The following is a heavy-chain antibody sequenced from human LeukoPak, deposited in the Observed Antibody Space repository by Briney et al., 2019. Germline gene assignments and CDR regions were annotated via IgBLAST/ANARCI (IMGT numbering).Heavy chain of an antibody. V-gene: IGHV1-3*01. CDR1: GYTFTVYA. D-gene: IGHD7-27*01. CDR2: INAGNGNT. Sequence: ASVKVSCKASGYTFTVYAIQWVRQAPGQTLEWMGWINAGNGNTKYSQKFQGRVTITRDTSANTVYMELSSLRSEDTAVYYCARGPLGRNGDYFDYWGQGTLVTVSS. CDR3: ARGPLGRNGDYFDY. J-gene: IGHJ4*02.